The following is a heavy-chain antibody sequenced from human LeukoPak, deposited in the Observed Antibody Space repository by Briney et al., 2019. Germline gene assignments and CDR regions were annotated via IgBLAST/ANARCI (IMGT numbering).Heavy chain of an antibody. CDR2: IKEDGREK. D-gene: IGHD6-13*01. CDR3: ASGRQLGY. CDR1: GFTFSNYW. V-gene: IGHV3-7*01. J-gene: IGHJ4*02. Sequence: GGSLSLSCAASGFTFSNYWMRWVRQAPGKGLEWVANIKEDGREKYYVDSVKGRFHISRDNARKSLYLQMNSLRAEDTAVYYCASGRQLGYWGQGTLVTVSS.